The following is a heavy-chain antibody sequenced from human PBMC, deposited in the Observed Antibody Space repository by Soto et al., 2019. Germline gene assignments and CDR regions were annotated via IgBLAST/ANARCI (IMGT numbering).Heavy chain of an antibody. CDR1: GFTFSGFA. J-gene: IGHJ4*02. CDR2: ISGSGGST. CDR3: ANSRGWLGELLVF. Sequence: EVQLLESGGGLVQPGGSLRLSCAASGFTFSGFAMSWVRQAPGKGLEWVSAISGSGGSTYYADSVKGRFTISRDNSKNTLYLQMNSLRAEDTAVYYCANSRGWLGELLVFWGQGTLVTVSS. D-gene: IGHD3-10*01. V-gene: IGHV3-23*01.